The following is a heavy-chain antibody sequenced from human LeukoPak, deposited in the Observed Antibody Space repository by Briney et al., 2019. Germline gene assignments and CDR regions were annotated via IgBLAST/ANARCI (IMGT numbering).Heavy chain of an antibody. D-gene: IGHD5-24*01. J-gene: IGHJ4*02. CDR1: GASIISYH. CDR2: VLYSGST. Sequence: SETLSLTCSVSGASIISYHWSWVRQPPGKGLEWIGFVLYSGSTNYNPSLKSRVTISADTSKNQFSLSLTSVTAADTALYYCARSPLESRRDAYNFYFDYWGQGALVTVSS. V-gene: IGHV4-59*08. CDR3: ARSPLESRRDAYNFYFDY.